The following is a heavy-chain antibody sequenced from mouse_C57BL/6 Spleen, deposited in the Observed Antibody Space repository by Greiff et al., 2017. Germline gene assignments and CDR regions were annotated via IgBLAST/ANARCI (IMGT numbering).Heavy chain of an antibody. CDR1: GYTFTDYN. CDR3: AREAYYSKGYFDV. Sequence: VQLQQSGPELVKPGASVKIPCKASGYTFTDYNMDWVKQSHGKSLEWIGDINPNNGGTIYNQKFKGKATLTVDKSSSTAYMALRSLTSEDTAVYYCAREAYYSKGYFDVWGTGTTVTVSS. V-gene: IGHV1-18*01. J-gene: IGHJ1*03. CDR2: INPNNGGT. D-gene: IGHD2-5*01.